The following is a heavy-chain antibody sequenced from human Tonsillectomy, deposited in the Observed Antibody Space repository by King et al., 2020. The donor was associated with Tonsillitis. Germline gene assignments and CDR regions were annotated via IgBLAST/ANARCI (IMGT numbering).Heavy chain of an antibody. V-gene: IGHV3-15*01. CDR2: IKSKIDGETR. CDR1: GFTFTYAW. CDR3: TTDCSSNRCYGWRWFDT. D-gene: IGHD2-2*01. J-gene: IGHJ5*02. Sequence: VQLVESGGGLVKPGGSVRLSCAASGFTFTYAWMSWVRQAPGKGLEWGGRIKSKIDGETRDYAAPVKGRFIISRDDSKNTLYLQMNSLKTEDTAVYYCTTDCSSNRCYGWRWFDTWGQGSLVTVSS.